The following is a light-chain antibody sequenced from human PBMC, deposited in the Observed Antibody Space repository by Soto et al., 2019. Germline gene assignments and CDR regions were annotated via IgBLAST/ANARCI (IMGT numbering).Light chain of an antibody. Sequence: ENVLTQSPATLSLSPGERATLSCRASQSVSRYLAWYQQKSGQAPRLLIYDTSNMATGIPARFSGSGSGTDFTLTIRSLEPEDFAVYFCQQRSTWPLTWTFGQGTKVEIK. CDR1: QSVSRY. V-gene: IGKV3-11*01. CDR3: QQRSTWPLTWT. J-gene: IGKJ1*01. CDR2: DTS.